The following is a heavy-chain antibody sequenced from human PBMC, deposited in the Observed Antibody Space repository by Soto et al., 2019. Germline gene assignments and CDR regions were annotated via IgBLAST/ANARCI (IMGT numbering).Heavy chain of an antibody. CDR1: GYSFPSYY. D-gene: IGHD2-21*02. J-gene: IGHJ6*02. CDR3: ASEYCGGDCYSAARYGMDV. V-gene: IGHV1-46*01. Sequence: ASVKVSCKASGYSFPSYYLHWVRQAPGQGLEWVGIINPTAGTTSYAQKFQGRVTMTRDTSASTAYMELSSLRSEDTAVYYCASEYCGGDCYSAARYGMDVWGQGTTVTVSS. CDR2: INPTAGTT.